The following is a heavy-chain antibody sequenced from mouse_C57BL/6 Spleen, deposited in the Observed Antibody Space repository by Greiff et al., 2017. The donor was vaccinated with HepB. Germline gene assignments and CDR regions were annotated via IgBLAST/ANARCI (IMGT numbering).Heavy chain of an antibody. Sequence: VQLQQSGPELVKPGASVKMSCKASGYTFTDYNMHWVKQSHGKSLEWIGYINPNNGGTSYNQKFKGKATLTVNKSSSTAYMELRSLTSEDSAVYYCAKILYYYGSSLYAMDYWGQGTSVTVSS. D-gene: IGHD1-1*01. J-gene: IGHJ4*01. V-gene: IGHV1-22*01. CDR2: INPNNGGT. CDR3: AKILYYYGSSLYAMDY. CDR1: GYTFTDYN.